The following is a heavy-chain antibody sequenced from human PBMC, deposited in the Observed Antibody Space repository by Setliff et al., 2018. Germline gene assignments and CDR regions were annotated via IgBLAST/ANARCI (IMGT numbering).Heavy chain of an antibody. CDR1: GGSFSSYA. CDR3: AREGVDTRSSTDYRYYMDL. Sequence: ASVKVSCKASGGSFSSYAVNWVRQAPGQGLEWMGWINGNSGVTKYAQKFQGRVTMTRDTSATTAYIGLSSLRSEDTAVYYCAREGVDTRSSTDYRYYMDLWGKGTTVTVSS. J-gene: IGHJ6*03. D-gene: IGHD5-18*01. V-gene: IGHV1-2*02. CDR2: INGNSGVT.